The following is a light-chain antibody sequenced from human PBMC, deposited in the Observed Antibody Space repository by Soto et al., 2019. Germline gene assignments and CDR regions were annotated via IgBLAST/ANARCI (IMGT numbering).Light chain of an antibody. CDR2: GNS. CDR1: SSNIGAGYD. V-gene: IGLV1-40*01. Sequence: QSALTQPPSVSGAPGQRVTISCTGSSSNIGAGYDVHWYQQLPGTAPKLLIYGNSNRPSGVPDRFSGSKSGTSASLAITGLQAEDEADYSCKSYDSRRYVFGTGTKVTVL. J-gene: IGLJ1*01. CDR3: KSYDSRRYV.